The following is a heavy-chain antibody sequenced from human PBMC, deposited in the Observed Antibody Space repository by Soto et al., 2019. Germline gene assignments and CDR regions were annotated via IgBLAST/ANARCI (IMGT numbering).Heavy chain of an antibody. CDR3: ARRNSRAWFEP. Sequence: SETLSLTCTVSGGSISGYYWSWIRQPPGKGLEWIGLMHYSGSTNYNPSLRSRVTISVDMSKNQFSLNLRSVTAADTAVYYCARRNSRAWFEPWGQGTLVTVSS. V-gene: IGHV4-59*01. D-gene: IGHD1-7*01. J-gene: IGHJ5*02. CDR1: GGSISGYY. CDR2: MHYSGST.